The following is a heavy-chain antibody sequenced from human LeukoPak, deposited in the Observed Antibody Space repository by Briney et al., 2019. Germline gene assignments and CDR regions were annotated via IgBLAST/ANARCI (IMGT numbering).Heavy chain of an antibody. CDR2: VKEDGSEK. D-gene: IGHD2/OR15-2a*01. V-gene: IGHV3-7*05. J-gene: IGHJ6*02. CDR3: AKYLSAKGPPYALDV. Sequence: GGSLRLSCSASGFTFSSYWLTWVRQAPGKGLEWVANVKEDGSEKYYVDSVKGRFTISRDNAKKSLYLQMNSLRAEDTAVYYCAKYLSAKGPPYALDVWGQGTTVTVSS. CDR1: GFTFSSYW.